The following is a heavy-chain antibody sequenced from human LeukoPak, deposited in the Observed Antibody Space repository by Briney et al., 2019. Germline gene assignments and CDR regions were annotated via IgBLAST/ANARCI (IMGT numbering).Heavy chain of an antibody. CDR2: ISSSSSYI. CDR3: ARGGRWLQFCDY. V-gene: IGHV3-21*01. D-gene: IGHD5-24*01. J-gene: IGHJ4*02. Sequence: GGSLRLSCAASGFTFSSYSMNWVRQAPGKGLEWVSSISSSSSYIYYADSVKGRFTISRDNAKNSLYLQMNSLRDEDTAVYYCARGGRWLQFCDYWGQGTLVTVSS. CDR1: GFTFSSYS.